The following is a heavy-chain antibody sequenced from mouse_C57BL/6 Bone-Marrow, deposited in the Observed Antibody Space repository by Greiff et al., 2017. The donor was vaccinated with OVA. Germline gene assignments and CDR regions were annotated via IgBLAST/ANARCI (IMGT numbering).Heavy chain of an antibody. J-gene: IGHJ3*01. D-gene: IGHD1-1*01. V-gene: IGHV1-69*01. CDR2: IDPSDSYT. CDR1: GYTFTSYW. CDR3: ARPLYYYGSSPFAY. Sequence: QVQLQQPGAELVMPGASVKLSCKASGYTFTSYWMHWVKQRPGQGLEWIGEIDPSDSYTNYNQKFKGKSTLTVDKSSSTAYMQLSSLTSEDSAVYYCARPLYYYGSSPFAYWGQGTLVTVSA.